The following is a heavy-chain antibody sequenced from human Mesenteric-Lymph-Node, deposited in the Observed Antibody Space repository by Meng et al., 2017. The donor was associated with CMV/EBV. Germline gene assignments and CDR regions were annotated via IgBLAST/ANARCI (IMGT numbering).Heavy chain of an antibody. CDR2: ISSGSHYI. J-gene: IGHJ5*02. V-gene: IGHV3-21*05. CDR1: GFSFSTYN. Sequence: GGSLRLSCAASGFSFSTYNMNWVRQAPGKGLEWVSYISSGSHYIYYADSLKGRVTISRDNAKNSLYLQMNSLRAEDTAVYYCARGYSSSSIGFDPWGQGTLVTVSS. D-gene: IGHD6-6*01. CDR3: ARGYSSSSIGFDP.